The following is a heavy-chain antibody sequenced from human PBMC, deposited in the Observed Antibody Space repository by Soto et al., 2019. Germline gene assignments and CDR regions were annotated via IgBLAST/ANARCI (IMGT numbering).Heavy chain of an antibody. CDR1: GGTFSSYA. Sequence: VKVSCKASGGTFSSYAISWVRQAPGQGLEWKGGIIPIFGTANYAQKFQGRVTITADESTSTAYMELSSLRSEDTAVYYCARRNSSSWYWFDPWGQGTQATVSS. V-gene: IGHV1-69*13. J-gene: IGHJ5*02. D-gene: IGHD6-13*01. CDR2: IIPIFGTA. CDR3: ARRNSSSWYWFDP.